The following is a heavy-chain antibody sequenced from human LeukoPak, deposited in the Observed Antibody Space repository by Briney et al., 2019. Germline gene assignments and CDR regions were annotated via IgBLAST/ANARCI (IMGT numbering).Heavy chain of an antibody. D-gene: IGHD3-9*01. CDR3: AKASVLRYFDGSDY. V-gene: IGHV3-30*18. Sequence: GGSLRLSCAASGFTFSSYGMHWVRQAPGKGLEWVAVISYDGSNKYYADSVKGRFTISRGNSKNTLYLQMNSLRAEDTAVYYCAKASVLRYFDGSDYWGQGTLVTVSS. CDR1: GFTFSSYG. CDR2: ISYDGSNK. J-gene: IGHJ4*02.